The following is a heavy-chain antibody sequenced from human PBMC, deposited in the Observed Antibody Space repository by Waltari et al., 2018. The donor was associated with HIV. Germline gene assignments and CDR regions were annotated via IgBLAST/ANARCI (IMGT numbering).Heavy chain of an antibody. CDR2: ISGSGGTT. D-gene: IGHD6-19*01. CDR1: GFTFITYA. V-gene: IGHV3-23*01. J-gene: IGHJ1*01. CDR3: AKEEYSSGWFGVSFQH. Sequence: EVQLLESGGGLVQPGGSLRLSCEASGFTFITYAMSWVRQAPGKGLEWVSAISGSGGTTYDADSVKGRFTISRDNSKNTLYLQMNSLRAGDTAVYYCAKEEYSSGWFGVSFQHWGQGTLVTVSS.